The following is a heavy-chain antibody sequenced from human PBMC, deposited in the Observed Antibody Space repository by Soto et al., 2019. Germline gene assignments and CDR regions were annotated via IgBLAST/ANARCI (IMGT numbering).Heavy chain of an antibody. J-gene: IGHJ4*02. D-gene: IGHD3-10*01. V-gene: IGHV3-15*01. CDR1: GFTFSNAW. CDR3: TTDAAHGSGSYASDY. CDR2: IKSKTDGGTT. Sequence: PGGSLRLSCAASGFTFSNAWMSWVRQAPGKGLEWVGRIKSKTDGGTTDYAAPVKGRFTISRDDSKNTLYLQMNSLKTEDTAVYYCTTDAAHGSGSYASDYWGQGTLVTVSS.